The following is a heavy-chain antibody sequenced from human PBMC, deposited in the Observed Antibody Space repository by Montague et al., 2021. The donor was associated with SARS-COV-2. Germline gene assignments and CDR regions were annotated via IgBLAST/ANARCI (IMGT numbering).Heavy chain of an antibody. CDR2: IYYSGST. D-gene: IGHD6-19*01. CDR1: GGSISSSSYY. V-gene: IGHV4-39*01. CDR3: ARSWGQWLLWGYPFDY. J-gene: IGHJ4*02. Sequence: SETLSLTCTVSGGSISSSSYYWGWIRQPPGKGLEWIGSIYYSGSTYYNPSLKSRVTISVDTSKNQFSLKLSSVTAADTAVYYCARSWGQWLLWGYPFDYWGQGTLVTVSS.